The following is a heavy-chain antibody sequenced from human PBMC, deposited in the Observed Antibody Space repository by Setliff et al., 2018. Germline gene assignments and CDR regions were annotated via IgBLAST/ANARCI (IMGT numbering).Heavy chain of an antibody. J-gene: IGHJ3*02. V-gene: IGHV4-39*07. CDR3: ARKGISALSGAFDM. CDR1: GGSLSVSNSY. D-gene: IGHD1-26*01. Sequence: SETLSLTCTVSGGSLSVSNSYWGWIRQPPGKGLEWIGTIYYSGSTNYNPSLKSRVTMSVDTSKNQFSLKLSSVTAADTAVYYCARKGISALSGAFDMWGQGTMVTVSS. CDR2: IYYSGST.